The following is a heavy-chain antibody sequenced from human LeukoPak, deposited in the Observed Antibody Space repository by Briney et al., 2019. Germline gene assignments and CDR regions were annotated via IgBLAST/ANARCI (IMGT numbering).Heavy chain of an antibody. CDR1: GGSISSSSYY. D-gene: IGHD4-23*01. CDR2: IYYIGST. J-gene: IGHJ5*02. V-gene: IGHV4-39*07. CDR3: AGFEWSPYGGNSNWFDP. Sequence: PSETLSLTCTVSGGSISSSSYYWGWIRQPPGKGLEWIGNIYYIGSTYYNPSLKSRVTISVDTSKNQFSLKLSSVTAADTAVYYCAGFEWSPYGGNSNWFDPWGQGTLVTVSS.